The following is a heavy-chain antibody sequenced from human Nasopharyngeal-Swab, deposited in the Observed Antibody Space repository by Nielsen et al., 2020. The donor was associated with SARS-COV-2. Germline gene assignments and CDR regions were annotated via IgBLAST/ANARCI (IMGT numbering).Heavy chain of an antibody. Sequence: GGSLRLSCAASGFTFSSYSMNWVRQAPGKGLEWVSSISSSSSYIYYADSVKGRFTISRDNAKSSLHLQMNSLRAEDTAVYYCARDDLPSIAAAGVDAFDIWGQGTMVTVSS. CDR3: ARDDLPSIAAAGVDAFDI. V-gene: IGHV3-21*01. CDR2: ISSSSSYI. CDR1: GFTFSSYS. J-gene: IGHJ3*02. D-gene: IGHD6-13*01.